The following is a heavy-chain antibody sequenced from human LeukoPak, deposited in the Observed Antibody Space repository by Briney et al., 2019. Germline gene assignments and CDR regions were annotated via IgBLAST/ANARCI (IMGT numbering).Heavy chain of an antibody. D-gene: IGHD3-22*01. CDR1: GGSFSGYY. J-gene: IGHJ4*02. Sequence: SETLSLTCAVYGGSFSGYYWSWIRQPPGKGLGWIGEINHSGSTNYNPSLKSRVTISVDTSKNQFSLKLSSVTAADTAVYYCAGSSGKTQDVDYWGQGTLVTVSS. CDR3: AGSSGKTQDVDY. V-gene: IGHV4-34*01. CDR2: INHSGST.